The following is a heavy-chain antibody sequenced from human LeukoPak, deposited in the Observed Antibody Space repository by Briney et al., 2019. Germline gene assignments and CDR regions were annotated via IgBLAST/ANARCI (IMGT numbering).Heavy chain of an antibody. Sequence: GGSLRLSCAASGFTVSSNYMSWVRQAPGKGLEWVSVIYSGGSTYYADSVKGRFTISRDNSKNTLYLQMNSLRAEDTAVYYCARGQQLWEYFDFWGQGTLVTVSS. CDR3: ARGQQLWEYFDF. J-gene: IGHJ4*02. V-gene: IGHV3-53*01. CDR2: IYSGGST. D-gene: IGHD5-18*01. CDR1: GFTVSSNY.